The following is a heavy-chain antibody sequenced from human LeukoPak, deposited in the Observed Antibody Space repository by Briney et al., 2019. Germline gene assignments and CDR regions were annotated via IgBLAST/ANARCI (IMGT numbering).Heavy chain of an antibody. D-gene: IGHD6-13*01. CDR1: GFTFSSNY. V-gene: IGHV3-66*01. J-gene: IGHJ6*03. Sequence: GGSLRLSCAASGFTFSSNYMSWVRQAPGKGLEWVSVIYSGGSTYYADSVKGRFTISRDNSKNTLYLQMNSLRAENTAVYYCARGIRSRSIAAQRNYYYMDVWGKGTTVTVSS. CDR3: ARGIRSRSIAAQRNYYYMDV. CDR2: IYSGGST.